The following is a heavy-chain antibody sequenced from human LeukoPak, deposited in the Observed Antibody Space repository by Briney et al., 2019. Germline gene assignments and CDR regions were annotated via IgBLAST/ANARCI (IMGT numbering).Heavy chain of an antibody. V-gene: IGHV3-30*03. CDR3: ARDRNYFEALHRSY. CDR1: GFTFSSYG. CDR2: ISYDGSNK. Sequence: GGSLRLSCAASGFTFSSYGMHWVRQAPGKGLEWVAVISYDGSNKYYADSVKGRFTISRDNSKNMLYLQINSLRAEDTAVYYCARDRNYFEALHRSYWGQGTLVTVSS. J-gene: IGHJ4*02. D-gene: IGHD3-10*01.